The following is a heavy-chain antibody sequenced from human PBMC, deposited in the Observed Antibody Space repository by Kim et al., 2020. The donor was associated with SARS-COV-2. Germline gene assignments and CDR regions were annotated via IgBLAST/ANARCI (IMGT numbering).Heavy chain of an antibody. CDR1: GFTFGDYA. J-gene: IGHJ4*02. V-gene: IGHV3-49*04. CDR2: IRSKAYGGTT. Sequence: GGSLRLSCTASGFTFGDYAMSWVRQAPGKGLEWVGFIRSKAYGGTTEYAASVKGRFTISRDDSKSIAYLQMNSLKTEDTAVYYCTRVSYDSSGYQPWDWGQGTLVTVSS. D-gene: IGHD3-22*01. CDR3: TRVSYDSSGYQPWD.